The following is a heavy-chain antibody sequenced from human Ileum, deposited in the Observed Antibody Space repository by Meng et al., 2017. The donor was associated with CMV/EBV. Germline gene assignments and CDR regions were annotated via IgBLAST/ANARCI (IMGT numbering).Heavy chain of an antibody. J-gene: IGHJ5*02. CDR2: INSDGSST. V-gene: IGHV3-74*01. Sequence: VGSGGGLIQPGGSLSLSCVGSGFTFRSNWMHWVRQAPGKGLEWVSRINSDGSSTNYADSVKGRFFISRDNAKNTLYLQMSGLRDEDTAVYFCTRDPRGPGWFDPWGHGTLVTVSS. CDR1: GFTFRSNW. D-gene: IGHD3-10*01. CDR3: TRDPRGPGWFDP.